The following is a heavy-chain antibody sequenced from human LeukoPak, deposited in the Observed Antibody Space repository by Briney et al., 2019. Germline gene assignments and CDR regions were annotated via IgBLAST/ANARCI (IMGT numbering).Heavy chain of an antibody. J-gene: IGHJ2*01. D-gene: IGHD2-15*01. CDR3: ARVAIGSWYFDL. Sequence: ASVKVSCKASGYTFSGYYIHWVRQAPGHGLEWMGWINPNSGGTNYAQKFQGRVTLTTDTSTSTAFMDLRSLRSDDTAVYHCARVAIGSWYFDLWGRGTLVTVSS. CDR1: GYTFSGYY. CDR2: INPNSGGT. V-gene: IGHV1-2*02.